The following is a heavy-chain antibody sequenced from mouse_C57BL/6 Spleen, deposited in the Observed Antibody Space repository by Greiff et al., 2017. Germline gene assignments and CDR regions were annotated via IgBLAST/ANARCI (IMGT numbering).Heavy chain of an antibody. J-gene: IGHJ4*01. D-gene: IGHD1-1*01. CDR3: APHAPIYGSSLYYAMGC. Sequence: VQLQQSGAELVKPGASVKISCNASGYAFSSYWMNWVKQRPGKGLEWIGQIYPGDGDTNYNGKFKGKATLTEDKSSSTAYMQLSSLTSEDSAVYYCAPHAPIYGSSLYYAMGCWGQGASVTVSS. CDR1: GYAFSSYW. V-gene: IGHV1-80*01. CDR2: IYPGDGDT.